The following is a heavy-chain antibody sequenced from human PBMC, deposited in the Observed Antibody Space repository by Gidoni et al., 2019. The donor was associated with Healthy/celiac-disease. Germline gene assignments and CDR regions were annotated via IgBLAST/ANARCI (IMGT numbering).Heavy chain of an antibody. J-gene: IGHJ3*02. V-gene: IGHV2-5*02. CDR1: GFSLSTSGVG. Sequence: QITLKESGPTLVKPTQTLPLTCTFSGFSLSTSGVGVGWIRQPPGKALEWLALIYWDDDKRYSPSLKSRLTITKDTSKNQVVLTMTNMDPVDTATYYCAHQDYGDYRVHAFDIWGQGTMVTVSS. CDR3: AHQDYGDYRVHAFDI. CDR2: IYWDDDK. D-gene: IGHD4-17*01.